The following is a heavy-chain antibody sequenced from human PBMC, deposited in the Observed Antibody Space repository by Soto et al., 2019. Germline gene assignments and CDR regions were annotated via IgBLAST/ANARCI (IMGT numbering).Heavy chain of an antibody. CDR3: ASSYGTVRYYYYGMHF. D-gene: IGHD4-17*01. Sequence: GGSLRLSCAASGFSFSSYGMQWVRQAPGKGLEWAAVIWYDGSNKYYADSVKGRFTISRDNSKNTLYLQMNSLRAEDTAVYYCASSYGTVRYYYYGMHFWGQGTMVTVSS. V-gene: IGHV3-33*01. J-gene: IGHJ6*02. CDR1: GFSFSSYG. CDR2: IWYDGSNK.